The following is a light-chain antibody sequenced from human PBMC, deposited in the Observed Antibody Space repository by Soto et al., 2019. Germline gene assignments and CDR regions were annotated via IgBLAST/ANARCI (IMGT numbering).Light chain of an antibody. Sequence: EIVLTQSPATLSLSPGERATLSCRASQSVSSYLAWYQQKPGQAPRLLIYDASNRATGIPARFSGSGSGTDFTLTISSLAPEDFAVYYCQHPGTFGQGTKVEIK. CDR3: QHPGT. CDR2: DAS. J-gene: IGKJ1*01. V-gene: IGKV3-11*01. CDR1: QSVSSY.